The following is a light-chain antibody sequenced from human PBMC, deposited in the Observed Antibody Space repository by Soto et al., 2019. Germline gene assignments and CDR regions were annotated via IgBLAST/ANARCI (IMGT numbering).Light chain of an antibody. J-gene: IGKJ1*01. Sequence: EIVLTQSSGTLSLSPGERATLSCRASQSVSSSYLAWYQQKPGQAPRLLIYGASSRATGIPDRFSGSGSGTDFTLTISRLEPEDFAVYYCQLYGSSPGTFGQGTKVDIK. CDR3: QLYGSSPGT. V-gene: IGKV3-20*01. CDR2: GAS. CDR1: QSVSSSY.